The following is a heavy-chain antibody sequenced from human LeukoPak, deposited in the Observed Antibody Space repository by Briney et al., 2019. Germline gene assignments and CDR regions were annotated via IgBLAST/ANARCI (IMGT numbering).Heavy chain of an antibody. CDR3: ARDMLFQYYFDY. Sequence: PGRSLRLSCAASGFTFSSYGMHWVRQAPGKGLEWVAVIWYDGSNKYYADSVKGRFTISRDNSKNTLYLQMNSLRAEDTAVYYCARDMLFQYYFDYWGQGTLVTVSS. D-gene: IGHD2-21*01. V-gene: IGHV3-33*01. CDR2: IWYDGSNK. J-gene: IGHJ4*02. CDR1: GFTFSSYG.